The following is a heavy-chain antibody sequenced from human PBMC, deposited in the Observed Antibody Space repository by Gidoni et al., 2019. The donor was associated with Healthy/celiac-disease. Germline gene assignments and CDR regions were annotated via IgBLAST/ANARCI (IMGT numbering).Heavy chain of an antibody. CDR3: ARDPAGFGDYAFDI. CDR2: IWYDGINK. J-gene: IGHJ3*02. D-gene: IGHD3-10*01. CDR1: GFTFSSYG. Sequence: QVQLVESGGGVVQPGRSLRLSWAAAGFTFSSYGMHWVRQAPGKGLEWVAVIWYDGINKSYADSVKGRFTISRDNSKNTLYLQMNSLRAEDTAVYYCARDPAGFGDYAFDIWGQGTMVTVSS. V-gene: IGHV3-33*01.